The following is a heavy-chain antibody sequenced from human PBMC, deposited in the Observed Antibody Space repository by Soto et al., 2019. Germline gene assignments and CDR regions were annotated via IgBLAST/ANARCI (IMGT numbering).Heavy chain of an antibody. J-gene: IGHJ6*03. Sequence: PGGSLRLSCAASGFTFSSYSMNWVRQAPGKGLEWVSYISGSSSTISYADSVKGRFTISRDNGKNSLYLQMNSLRADDTAVYYCAPTTHYYYYMEVWGKGTTVTVSS. CDR2: ISGSSSTI. CDR3: APTTHYYYYMEV. V-gene: IGHV3-48*01. CDR1: GFTFSSYS.